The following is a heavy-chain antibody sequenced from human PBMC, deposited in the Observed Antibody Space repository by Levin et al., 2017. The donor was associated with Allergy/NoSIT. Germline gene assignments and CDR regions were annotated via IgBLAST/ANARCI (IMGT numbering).Heavy chain of an antibody. CDR3: ARDDSRTYDSSGYYLDY. CDR1: GFTFSSYG. J-gene: IGHJ4*02. Sequence: LSLTCAASGFTFSSYGMHWVRQAPGKGLEWVAVIWYDGSNKYYADSVKGRFTISRDNSKNTLYLQMNSLRAEDTAVYYCARDDSRTYDSSGYYLDYWGQGTLVTVSS. V-gene: IGHV3-33*01. CDR2: IWYDGSNK. D-gene: IGHD3-22*01.